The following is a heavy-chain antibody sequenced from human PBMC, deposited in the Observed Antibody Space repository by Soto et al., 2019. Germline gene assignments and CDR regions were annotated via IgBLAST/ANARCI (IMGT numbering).Heavy chain of an antibody. CDR3: ARDPDYYDSSGPSDY. Sequence: GGSLRIACAASGFTFRSYSMNWVRQAPGKGLEWVSSISSSSSYIYYADSVKGRFTISRDNAKDSLYLQMNSLRAEDTAVYYCARDPDYYDSSGPSDYWGQGPLVTVPS. CDR1: GFTFRSYS. J-gene: IGHJ4*02. CDR2: ISSSSSYI. D-gene: IGHD3-22*01. V-gene: IGHV3-21*01.